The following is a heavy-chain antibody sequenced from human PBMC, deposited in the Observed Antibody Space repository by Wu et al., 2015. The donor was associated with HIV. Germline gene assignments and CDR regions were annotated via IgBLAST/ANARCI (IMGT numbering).Heavy chain of an antibody. CDR2: FDPEDGET. V-gene: IGHV1-24*01. D-gene: IGHD3-22*01. CDR3: ATDRPYYDSSGYWGGVRP. CDR1: GYTLTELS. Sequence: QVQLVQSGAEVKKPGASVKVSCKVSGYTLTELSMHWVRQAPGKGLEWMGGFDPEDGETIYAQKFQGRVTMTEDTSTDTAYMELSSLRSEDTAVYYCATDRPYYDSSGYWGGVRPWGQGTLVTVSS. J-gene: IGHJ5*02.